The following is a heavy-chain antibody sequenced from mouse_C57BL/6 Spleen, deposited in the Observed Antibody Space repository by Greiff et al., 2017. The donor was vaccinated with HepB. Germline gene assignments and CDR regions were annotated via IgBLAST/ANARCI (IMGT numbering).Heavy chain of an antibody. CDR2: IHPSDSDT. CDR3: AIAYYGSSAWFAY. CDR1: GYTFTSYW. D-gene: IGHD1-1*01. V-gene: IGHV1-74*01. Sequence: QVQLQQPGAELVKPGASVKVSCKASGYTFTSYWMHWVKQRPGQGLEWTGRIHPSDSDTNYNQKFKGKATLTVDKSSSTAYMQLSSLTSEDSAVYDCAIAYYGSSAWFAYWGQGTLVTVSA. J-gene: IGHJ3*01.